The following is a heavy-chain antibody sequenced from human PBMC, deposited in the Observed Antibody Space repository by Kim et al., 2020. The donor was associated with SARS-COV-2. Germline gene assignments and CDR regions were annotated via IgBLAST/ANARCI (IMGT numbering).Heavy chain of an antibody. J-gene: IGHJ4*02. CDR3: ANDYGGNRRYFDY. CDR2: ISGSGGST. Sequence: GGSLRLSCAASGFTFSSYAMSWVRQAPGKGLEWVSAISGSGGSTYYADSVKGRFTISRDNSKNTLYLQMNSLRAEDTAVYYCANDYGGNRRYFDYWGQGTLVTVSS. D-gene: IGHD4-17*01. V-gene: IGHV3-23*01. CDR1: GFTFSSYA.